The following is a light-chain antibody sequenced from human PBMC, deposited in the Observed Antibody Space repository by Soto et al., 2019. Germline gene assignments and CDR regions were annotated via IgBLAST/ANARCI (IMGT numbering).Light chain of an antibody. CDR1: QTIVDW. CDR2: RAS. CDR3: HSTWA. V-gene: IGKV1-5*03. J-gene: IGKJ1*01. Sequence: DIQMTQSPSILSASVGDRVTVACRASQTIVDWLAWYQQKPQKPPKLLIYRASSLESGVPSRFSGSESGTEFTLTISSLQPDDFATYYCHSTWAFGQGTKVDIK.